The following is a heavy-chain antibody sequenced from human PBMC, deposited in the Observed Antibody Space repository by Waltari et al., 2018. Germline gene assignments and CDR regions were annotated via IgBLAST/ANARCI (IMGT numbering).Heavy chain of an antibody. CDR1: GFTFDDYA. CDR2: ISWDGGST. J-gene: IGHJ2*01. CDR3: AKWALSPKDFDL. Sequence: EVQLVESGGVVVQPGGSLRLSCAASGFTFDDYAMHWVRQAPGKGLEWGSLISWDGGSTDYADSVKGRFTISRDNSKNSLYLQMNSLRAEDTALYYCAKWALSPKDFDLWGRGTLVTVSS. V-gene: IGHV3-43D*03.